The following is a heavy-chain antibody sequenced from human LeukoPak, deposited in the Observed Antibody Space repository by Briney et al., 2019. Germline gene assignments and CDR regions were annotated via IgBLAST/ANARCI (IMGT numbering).Heavy chain of an antibody. V-gene: IGHV4-4*08. D-gene: IGHD2-15*01. CDR3: ARGGGSCYGCQNWFDP. Sequence: SETLSLTCSVYGDSIRTDYWSWLRQSPRKGLAWIGRIDKREQPQYNPSFGSRVTVSSDASMNELSLKLNSVTSADTAIYYCARGGGSCYGCQNWFDPWGQGTRVTVSS. CDR2: IDKREQP. J-gene: IGHJ5*02. CDR1: GDSIRTDY.